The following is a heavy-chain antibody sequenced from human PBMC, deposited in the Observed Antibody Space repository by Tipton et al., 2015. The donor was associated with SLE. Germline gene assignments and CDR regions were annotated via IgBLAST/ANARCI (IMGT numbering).Heavy chain of an antibody. V-gene: IGHV5-51*01. CDR2: IWPGDSDV. D-gene: IGHD3-22*01. J-gene: IGHJ4*02. CDR1: GYSFTSYW. CDR3: ARQSYYDTSGFYREDTYFDY. Sequence: QLVQSGAEVKKPGESLKISCKGSGYSFTSYWIGWVRQMPGKGLEWMGIIWPGDSDVRYSPSFQGQVTISADKSVSTAYLQWSSLQASDTAMYYCARQSYYDTSGFYREDTYFDYWGQGTRVTVSS.